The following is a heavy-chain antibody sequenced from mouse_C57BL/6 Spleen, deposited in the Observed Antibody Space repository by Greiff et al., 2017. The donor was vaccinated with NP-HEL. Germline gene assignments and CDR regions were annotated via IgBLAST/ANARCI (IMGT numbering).Heavy chain of an antibody. V-gene: IGHV14-1*01. J-gene: IGHJ2*01. D-gene: IGHD4-1*01. Sequence: VQLQQSGAELVRPGASVKLSCTASGFNIKDYYMHWVKQRPEQCLEWIGRIDPEDGDTEYAPKFQGKATMTADTSSNTAYLQLSSLTSEDTAVYYCTRVTGGYYFDYWGQGTTLTVSS. CDR2: IDPEDGDT. CDR3: TRVTGGYYFDY. CDR1: GFNIKDYY.